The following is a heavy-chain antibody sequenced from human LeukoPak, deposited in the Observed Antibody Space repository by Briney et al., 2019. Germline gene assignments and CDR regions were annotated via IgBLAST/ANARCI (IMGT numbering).Heavy chain of an antibody. CDR2: IIPIFGTA. V-gene: IGHV1-69*01. CDR1: GGTFSSYA. Sequence: SVKVSCKASGGTFSSYAISWVRQAPGQGLEWMGGIIPIFGTANYAQKFQGRVTITADEYTSTACMELSSLRSEDTAVFYCARVIQLPNEYFQHWGQGTLVTVSS. CDR3: ARVIQLPNEYFQH. J-gene: IGHJ1*01. D-gene: IGHD2-2*01.